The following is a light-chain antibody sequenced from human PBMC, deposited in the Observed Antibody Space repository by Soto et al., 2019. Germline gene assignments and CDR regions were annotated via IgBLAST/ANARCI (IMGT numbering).Light chain of an antibody. Sequence: QSALTQPASVSGSPGQSITISCTGTSSDVGGYNRVSWYQQHPGKAPKLIIYNVSNRPLGVSNRFSGSKSGNTASLTISGLQAEDEADYYCTSFSISSTLVVFGGGTKLTVL. J-gene: IGLJ2*01. CDR3: TSFSISSTLVV. V-gene: IGLV2-14*01. CDR2: NVS. CDR1: SSDVGGYNR.